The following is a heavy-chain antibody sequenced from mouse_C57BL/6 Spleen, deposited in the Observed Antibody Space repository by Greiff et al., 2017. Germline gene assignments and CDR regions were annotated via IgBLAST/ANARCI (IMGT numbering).Heavy chain of an antibody. D-gene: IGHD4-1*01. CDR2: IDPSDSYT. Sequence: VQLQQPGAELVMPGASVKLSCKASGYTFTSYWMHWVKQRPGQGLEWIGEIDPSDSYTNYNQKFKGKSTLTVDKSSSTAYMQLSSLPSEDSAVYYCARRRNWNDYYAMDYWGQGTSVTVSS. V-gene: IGHV1-69*01. J-gene: IGHJ4*01. CDR3: ARRRNWNDYYAMDY. CDR1: GYTFTSYW.